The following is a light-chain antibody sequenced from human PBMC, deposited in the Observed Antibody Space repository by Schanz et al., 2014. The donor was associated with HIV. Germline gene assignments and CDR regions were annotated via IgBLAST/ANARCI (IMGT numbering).Light chain of an antibody. Sequence: DIQMTQSPSTLSASVGDRVTITCRASQYISSWLAWYQQKPGKAPKLLIYKASSLESGVPSRFSGSGSGTEFTLTISSLQPDDSATYYCQQYDAYPWTFGQGTKVEIK. CDR2: KAS. J-gene: IGKJ1*01. CDR3: QQYDAYPWT. CDR1: QYISSW. V-gene: IGKV1-5*03.